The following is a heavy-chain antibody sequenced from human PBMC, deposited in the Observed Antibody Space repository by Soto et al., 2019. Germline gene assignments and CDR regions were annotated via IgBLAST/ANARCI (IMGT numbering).Heavy chain of an antibody. Sequence: QVQLVESGGGVVQPGRSLRLSCAASGFTFSSYGMHWVRQAPGKGLEWVAVIWYDGSNKYYADSVKGRFTISRDNSKNTLYLQMNSLRAEDTAVYYCARDIYDFCSGTHGGHAYYYGMDVWGQGTTVTVSS. CDR2: IWYDGSNK. CDR3: ARDIYDFCSGTHGGHAYYYGMDV. D-gene: IGHD3-3*01. V-gene: IGHV3-33*01. J-gene: IGHJ6*02. CDR1: GFTFSSYG.